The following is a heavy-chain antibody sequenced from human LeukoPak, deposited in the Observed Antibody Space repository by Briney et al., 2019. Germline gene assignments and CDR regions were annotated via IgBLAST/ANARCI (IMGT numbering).Heavy chain of an antibody. V-gene: IGHV4-31*03. CDR1: GGSISSGGYY. CDR2: IYYSGST. Sequence: PSETLSLTCTVSGGSISSGGYYWSWISQHPGKGLEWIGYIYYSGSTYYNPSLKSRVTISVDTSKNQFSLKLSSVTAADTAVYYCARGTLIVVVKDWGQGTLVTVSS. D-gene: IGHD2-2*01. J-gene: IGHJ4*02. CDR3: ARGTLIVVVKD.